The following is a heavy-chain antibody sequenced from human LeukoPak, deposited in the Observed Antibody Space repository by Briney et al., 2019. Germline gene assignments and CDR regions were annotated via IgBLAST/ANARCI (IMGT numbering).Heavy chain of an antibody. CDR3: ASRPIAAAGMD. V-gene: IGHV4-34*01. D-gene: IGHD6-13*01. CDR1: GGSFSGYY. Sequence: SETLSLTCAVYGGSFSGYYWSCIRKPPGKGQEWIGEINHSGSTNYNPSLKSRVTISVDTSKNQFSLKLSSVTAADTAVYYCASRPIAAAGMDWGQGTLVTVSS. CDR2: INHSGST. J-gene: IGHJ4*02.